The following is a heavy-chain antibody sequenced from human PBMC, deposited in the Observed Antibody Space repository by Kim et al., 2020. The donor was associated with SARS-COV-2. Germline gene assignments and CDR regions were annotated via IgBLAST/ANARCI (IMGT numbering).Heavy chain of an antibody. J-gene: IGHJ6*02. CDR2: ISAYNGNT. Sequence: ASVKVSCKASGYTFTSYGISWVRQAPGQGLEWMGWISAYNGNTNYAQKLQGRVTMTTDTSTSTAYMELRSLRSDDTAVYYCARDMRPQQLVLFRMDVWGQGTTVTVSS. D-gene: IGHD6-13*01. CDR3: ARDMRPQQLVLFRMDV. CDR1: GYTFTSYG. V-gene: IGHV1-18*01.